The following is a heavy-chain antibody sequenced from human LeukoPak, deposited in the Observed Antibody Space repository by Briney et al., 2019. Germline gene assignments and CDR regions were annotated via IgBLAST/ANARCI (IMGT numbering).Heavy chain of an antibody. J-gene: IGHJ4*02. Sequence: PSETLSLTCTVSGGSISSYYWSWIRQPAGKGLEWIGRIYTSGSTNYNPSLKSRVTMSVDTSKNQFSLRLSSVTAADTAVYYCSSTRIALSYGSGTNAFDYWGQGTLVTVSS. CDR2: IYTSGST. D-gene: IGHD3-10*01. CDR3: SSTRIALSYGSGTNAFDY. CDR1: GGSISSYY. V-gene: IGHV4-4*07.